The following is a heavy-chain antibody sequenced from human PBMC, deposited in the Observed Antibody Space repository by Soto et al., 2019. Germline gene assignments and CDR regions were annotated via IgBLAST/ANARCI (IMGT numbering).Heavy chain of an antibody. CDR1: GFTFSSYW. Sequence: PGGSLRLSCAASGFTFSSYWMHWVRQAPGKGLVWVSRINSDGSSTSYADSVKGRFTISRDNAKNTLYLQMNSLRAEDTAVYYCARGIAAAGFDYWGQGTLVTVSS. V-gene: IGHV3-74*01. D-gene: IGHD6-13*01. J-gene: IGHJ4*02. CDR3: ARGIAAAGFDY. CDR2: INSDGSST.